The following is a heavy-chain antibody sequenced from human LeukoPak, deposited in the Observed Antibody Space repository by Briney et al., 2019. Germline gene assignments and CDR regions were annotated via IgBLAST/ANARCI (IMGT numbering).Heavy chain of an antibody. CDR1: GFTFSSYE. V-gene: IGHV3-48*03. J-gene: IGHJ6*02. D-gene: IGHD3-10*02. CDR3: ARDQNVPVRGKNYYYYGMDV. Sequence: GGSLRLSCAASGFTFSSYEMNWVRQAPGKGLEWVSYISSSGSTIYYADSVKGRFTISRDNAKNSLYLQMNSLRAEDTAVYYCARDQNVPVRGKNYYYYGMDVWGQGTTVTVSS. CDR2: ISSSGSTI.